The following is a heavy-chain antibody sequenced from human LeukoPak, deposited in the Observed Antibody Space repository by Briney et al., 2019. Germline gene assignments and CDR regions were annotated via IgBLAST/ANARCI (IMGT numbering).Heavy chain of an antibody. CDR3: GSHPKYYYDSSGYC. J-gene: IGHJ4*02. CDR1: GGSISSYY. V-gene: IGHV4-59*08. CDR2: IYYSGST. Sequence: SETLSLTCTVSGGSISSYYWSWIRQPPGKGLEWIGYIYYSGSTNYNPSLKSRVTISVDTSKNQFSLKLSSVTAADTAVYYCGSHPKYYYDSSGYCWGQGTLVTVSS. D-gene: IGHD3-22*01.